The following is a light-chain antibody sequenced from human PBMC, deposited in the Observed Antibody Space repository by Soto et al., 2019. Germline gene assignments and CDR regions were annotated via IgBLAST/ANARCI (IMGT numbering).Light chain of an antibody. Sequence: QSALTQPPSASGSPGQSVTISCTGTSSDVGGYNFVSWYQQHPGKAPKLMIYEVTKRPSGVPDLFSGSKSGNTASLTVSGLQAEDEADYYCTSYAGSNIPVVFGGGTKLTVL. CDR1: SSDVGGYNF. CDR2: EVT. V-gene: IGLV2-8*01. CDR3: TSYAGSNIPVV. J-gene: IGLJ2*01.